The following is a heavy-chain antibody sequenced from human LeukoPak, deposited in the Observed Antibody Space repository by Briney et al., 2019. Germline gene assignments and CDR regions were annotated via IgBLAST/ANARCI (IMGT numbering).Heavy chain of an antibody. D-gene: IGHD4-17*01. CDR3: TRPSYGDGLRDY. CDR1: GFIFSRYG. V-gene: IGHV3-23*01. CDR2: ISGSGGTT. J-gene: IGHJ4*02. Sequence: GGTLRLSCAASGFIFSRYGMSWVRQAPGKGPEWVSAISGSGGTTYYADSVKGRFTISRDNSKNTLYLQINSLKTEDTAVYYCTRPSYGDGLRDYWGQGTLVTVSS.